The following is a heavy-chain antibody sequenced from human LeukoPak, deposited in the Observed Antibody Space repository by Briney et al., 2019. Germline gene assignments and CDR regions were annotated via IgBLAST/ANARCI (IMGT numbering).Heavy chain of an antibody. CDR1: GFTFTNYW. J-gene: IGHJ6*02. CDR3: ARDWITMVRGVIITRYYYYGMDV. CDR2: IKQDGSEK. D-gene: IGHD3-10*01. V-gene: IGHV3-7*03. Sequence: GGSLRLSCAASGFTFTNYWMSWVRQAPGKGLEWVANIKQDGSEKYYVDSVKGRFTISRDNAKNSLYLQMNSLRAEDTAVYYCARDWITMVRGVIITRYYYYGMDVWGQGTTVTVSS.